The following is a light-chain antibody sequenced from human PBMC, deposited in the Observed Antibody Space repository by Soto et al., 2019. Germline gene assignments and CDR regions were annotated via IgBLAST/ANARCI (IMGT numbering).Light chain of an antibody. CDR3: QQYMSSVT. J-gene: IGKJ1*01. Sequence: EIVLTQSPGSLSLSPGQRATLSCRASQSVDTTFFAWYQKKPGQAPMLLIQGASKRATGIPDRFSGSGSVTNFTLIISRLEPEDFAVYYCQQYMSSVTFGQGTKVEIK. CDR2: GAS. V-gene: IGKV3-20*01. CDR1: QSVDTTF.